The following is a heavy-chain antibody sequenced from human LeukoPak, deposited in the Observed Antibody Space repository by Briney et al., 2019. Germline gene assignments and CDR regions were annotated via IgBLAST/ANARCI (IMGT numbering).Heavy chain of an antibody. CDR3: ASSGYRNYYYYYGMDV. Sequence: SETLSLTCAVYGGSLSGYYWSWIRQPPGKGLEWIGEINHSGSTNYNPSHKSRVTISVDTSKNQFSLKLSSVTAADTAVYYCASSGYRNYYYYYGMDVWGQGTTVTVSS. D-gene: IGHD5-12*01. V-gene: IGHV4-34*01. J-gene: IGHJ6*02. CDR2: INHSGST. CDR1: GGSLSGYY.